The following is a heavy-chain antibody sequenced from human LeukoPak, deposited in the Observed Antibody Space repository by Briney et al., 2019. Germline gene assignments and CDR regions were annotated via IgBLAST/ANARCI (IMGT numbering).Heavy chain of an antibody. J-gene: IGHJ4*02. Sequence: GGSLRLSCAASGFTFSSYWMHWVRHAPGKGLVWVSRINSDGSSTSYADSVKGRFTISRDNAKNTLYLQMNSLRAEDTAVYYCARDGYDYYDSSGYYYVFWGQGTLVTVSS. V-gene: IGHV3-74*01. CDR1: GFTFSSYW. D-gene: IGHD3-22*01. CDR2: INSDGSST. CDR3: ARDGYDYYDSSGYYYVF.